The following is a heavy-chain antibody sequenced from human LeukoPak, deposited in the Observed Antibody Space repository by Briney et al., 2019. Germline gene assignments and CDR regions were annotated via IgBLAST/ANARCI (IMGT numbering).Heavy chain of an antibody. CDR3: ARGALYYDFWSGYYTEY. V-gene: IGHV3-21*01. CDR1: GFTFSSYS. Sequence: GGSLRLSCAASGFTFSSYSMNWVRQAPGKGLEWVSSISSSSSYIYYADPVKGRFTISRDNSKNTLYLQMNSLRAEDTAVYYCARGALYYDFWSGYYTEYWGQGTLVTVSS. CDR2: ISSSSSYI. D-gene: IGHD3-3*01. J-gene: IGHJ4*02.